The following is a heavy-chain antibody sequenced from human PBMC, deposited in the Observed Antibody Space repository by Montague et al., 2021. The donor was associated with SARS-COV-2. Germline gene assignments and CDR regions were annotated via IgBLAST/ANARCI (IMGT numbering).Heavy chain of an antibody. V-gene: IGHV6-1*01. Sequence: CAISGDSVSSNIATCHWTRQSLSKGLEWLGRTYYRSKWYNDYAVSVKSRVIINPDTSNNRISLQLNSVTPEDTAVYYCARAYCGGDCYFYWYFDLWGQGTLVTVSS. CDR2: TYYRSKWYN. D-gene: IGHD2-21*02. CDR1: GDSVSSNIAT. J-gene: IGHJ2*01. CDR3: ARAYCGGDCYFYWYFDL.